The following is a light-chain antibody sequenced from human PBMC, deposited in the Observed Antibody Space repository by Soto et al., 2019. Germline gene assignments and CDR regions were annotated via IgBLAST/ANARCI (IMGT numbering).Light chain of an antibody. Sequence: EIVMTQSPATLSVSPGERATLSCRASQSVSINLAWYQQNPGQAPRLLIYGASTRATGIPARFSGSGSGTEFTLTISSLQSEDFAVYYCQQYNNWPPLDTFGQGTKLEIK. CDR2: GAS. CDR1: QSVSIN. V-gene: IGKV3-15*01. J-gene: IGKJ2*01. CDR3: QQYNNWPPLDT.